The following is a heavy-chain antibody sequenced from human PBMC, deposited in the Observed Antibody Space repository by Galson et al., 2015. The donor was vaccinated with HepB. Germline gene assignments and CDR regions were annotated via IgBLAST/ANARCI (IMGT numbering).Heavy chain of an antibody. CDR2: IYPGDSET. D-gene: IGHD3-3*01. CDR3: ARGTDFFSGHHIEF. CDR1: EYSFTSYW. J-gene: IGHJ4*02. Sequence: QSGAEVNKPGESLKISCEGSEYSFTSYWIGWVRQTPGKGMEWMGIIYPGDSETKYSPSFQGHITISADKSINTAYLQGSSLQASDSAIYYCARGTDFFSGHHIEFWGQVTLVTVSS. V-gene: IGHV5-51*03.